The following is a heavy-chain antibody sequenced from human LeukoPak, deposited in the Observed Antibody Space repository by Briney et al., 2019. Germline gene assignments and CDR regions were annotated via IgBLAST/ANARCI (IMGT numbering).Heavy chain of an antibody. CDR2: MNPNSGNT. CDR1: GGTFSSYA. J-gene: IGHJ5*02. V-gene: IGHV1-8*02. Sequence: ASVKVSCKASGGTFSSYAINWVRQATGQGLEWMGWMNPNSGNTGYAQKFQGRVTMTRNTSISTAYMELSSLRSEDTAVYYCARAVDSSSWYTSFDPWGQGTLVTVSS. CDR3: ARAVDSSSWYTSFDP. D-gene: IGHD6-13*01.